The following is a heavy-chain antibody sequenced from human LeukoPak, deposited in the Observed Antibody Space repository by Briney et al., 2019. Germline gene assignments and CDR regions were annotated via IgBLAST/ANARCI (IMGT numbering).Heavy chain of an antibody. J-gene: IGHJ4*02. D-gene: IGHD1-14*01. Sequence: PGGSLRLSCTASGFTFGDYAMSWVRQAPGKGLEWVGFIRSKAYGGTTEYAASVKGRFTISRDDSKSIAYLQMNSLKTEDTAVYYCITARWQAAASDYWGQGTLVTVSS. CDR3: ITARWQAAASDY. CDR1: GFTFGDYA. V-gene: IGHV3-49*04. CDR2: IRSKAYGGTT.